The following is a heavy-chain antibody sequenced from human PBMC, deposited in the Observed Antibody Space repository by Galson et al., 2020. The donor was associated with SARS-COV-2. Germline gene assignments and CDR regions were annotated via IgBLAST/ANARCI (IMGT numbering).Heavy chain of an antibody. CDR1: GYTFTSYA. CDR3: ARLPPVPRLRHYYYYYGMDV. CDR2: INAGNGNT. V-gene: IGHV1-3*01. D-gene: IGHD4-17*01. J-gene: IGHJ6*02. Sequence: ASVKVSCKASGYTFTSYAMHWVRQAPGQRLEWMGWINAGNGNTKYSQKFQGRVTITRDTSASTAYMELSSLRSEDTAVYYCARLPPVPRLRHYYYYYGMDVWGQGTTVTVSS.